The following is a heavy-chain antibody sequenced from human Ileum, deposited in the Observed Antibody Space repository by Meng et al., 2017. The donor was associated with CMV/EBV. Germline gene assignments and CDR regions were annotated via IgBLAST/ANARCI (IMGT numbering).Heavy chain of an antibody. CDR2: ITPFTGLP. CDR1: GTYNNYK. V-gene: IGHV1-69*16. D-gene: IGHD6-25*01. CDR3: VREAWTPRSGRLYYFDL. Sequence: GTYNNYKINWVRQAPGQGLEWIGGITPFTGLPDYAQNVQGRVTISTTESRITVFMDLSSLRSGDTAVYYCVREAWTPRSGRLYYFDLWGQGTLVTVSS. J-gene: IGHJ4*02.